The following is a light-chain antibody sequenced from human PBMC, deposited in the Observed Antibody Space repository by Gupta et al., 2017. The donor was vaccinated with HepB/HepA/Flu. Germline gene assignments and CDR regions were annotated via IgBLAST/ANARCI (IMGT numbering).Light chain of an antibody. Sequence: EIVLTQSPGTLSLSPGERVTLSCRASQSVSNNYLAWDRQKPGQAPRLLIYGASSRATGIPDRFSGGGSGTDFTLTISRLEPEDFGVFYCQQYGSSSITFGQGTRLEIK. V-gene: IGKV3-20*01. CDR2: GAS. CDR3: QQYGSSSIT. CDR1: QSVSNNY. J-gene: IGKJ5*01.